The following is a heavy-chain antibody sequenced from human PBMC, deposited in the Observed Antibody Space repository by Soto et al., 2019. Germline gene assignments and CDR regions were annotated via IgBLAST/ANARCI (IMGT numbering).Heavy chain of an antibody. CDR3: ARQRGYSNYYYYYGMDV. J-gene: IGHJ6*02. CDR1: GYSFTSSW. CDR2: IYPGDSDT. Sequence: GESLKISCKGPGYSFTSSWIGWVRQMPGKGLGWMGIIYPGDSDTRYSPSFQGQVTISADKSISTAYLQWSSLKASETGMYYCARQRGYSNYYYYYGMDVWGQGTTVTVSS. V-gene: IGHV5-51*01. D-gene: IGHD4-4*01.